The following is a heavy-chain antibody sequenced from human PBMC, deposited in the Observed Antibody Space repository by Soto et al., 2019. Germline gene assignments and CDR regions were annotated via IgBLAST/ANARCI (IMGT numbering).Heavy chain of an antibody. CDR3: ASSPQLLTDGGDYYYYYGMDV. V-gene: IGHV3-33*01. CDR2: IWYDGSNK. CDR1: GFTFSSYG. J-gene: IGHJ6*02. Sequence: QVQLVESGGGVVQPGRSLRLSCAASGFTFSSYGMHWVRQAPGKGLEWVAVIWYDGSNKYYADSVKGRFTISRDNSKNTLYLQMNSLRAEDTAVYYCASSPQLLTDGGDYYYYYGMDVWGQGTTVTVSS. D-gene: IGHD2-2*01.